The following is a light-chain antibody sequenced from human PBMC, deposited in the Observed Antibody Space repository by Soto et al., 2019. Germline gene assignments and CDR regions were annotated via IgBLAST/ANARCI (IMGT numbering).Light chain of an antibody. J-gene: IGKJ1*01. CDR2: ETS. Sequence: DIQMTHSPSSLSASVVDRLTITFLASQSIDNNLNSYQQKPGKAPKLLIYETSILQSGVPSRFSGSGSGAGFTLTITSLQPEDFATYSCQKTYSSPWKFGQGTKVDIK. CDR1: QSIDNN. CDR3: QKTYSSPWK. V-gene: IGKV1-39*01.